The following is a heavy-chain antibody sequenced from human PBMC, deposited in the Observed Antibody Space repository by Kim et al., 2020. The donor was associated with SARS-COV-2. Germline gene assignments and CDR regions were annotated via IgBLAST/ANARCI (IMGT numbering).Heavy chain of an antibody. Sequence: GGSLRLSCAASGFTFSSYAMHWVRQAPGKGLEWVAVISYDGSNKYYADSVKGRFTISRDNSKNTLYLQMNSLRAEDTAVYYCARDDIAAAGTGDYWGQGT. V-gene: IGHV3-30-3*01. J-gene: IGHJ4*02. CDR2: ISYDGSNK. D-gene: IGHD6-13*01. CDR3: ARDDIAAAGTGDY. CDR1: GFTFSSYA.